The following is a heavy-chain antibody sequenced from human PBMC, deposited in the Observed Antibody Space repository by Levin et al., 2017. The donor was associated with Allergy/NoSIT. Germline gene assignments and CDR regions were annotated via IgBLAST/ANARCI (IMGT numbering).Heavy chain of an antibody. V-gene: IGHV3-48*01. CDR2: VDGHGTRI. D-gene: IGHD3-10*01. CDR1: GFSFSAYS. Sequence: GESLKISCAVSGFSFSAYSMNWVRQAPGKGLEWLAYVDGHGTRIFYADSAKGRFTISRDNAQNSLYLQMNSLRAEDSGSYYCVRDLEGYRGVIRFDFWGQGTLVTVSS. CDR3: VRDLEGYRGVIRFDF. J-gene: IGHJ4*02.